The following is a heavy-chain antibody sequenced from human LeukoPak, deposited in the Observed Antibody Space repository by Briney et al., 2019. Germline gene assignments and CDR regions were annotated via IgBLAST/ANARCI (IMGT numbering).Heavy chain of an antibody. D-gene: IGHD4-17*01. V-gene: IGHV4-39*01. CDR2: IYFTGET. J-gene: IGHJ4*02. CDR1: GALISGSDYY. CDR3: ARHATNGDHNC. Sequence: SETLSLTCTVSGALISGSDYYWGWIRQPPGKGPEWLGSIYFTGETYYNPSLRTGVTISLDTSKTQYSLKVTQVTAADTAVYYCARHATNGDHNCWGQGILVTVSS.